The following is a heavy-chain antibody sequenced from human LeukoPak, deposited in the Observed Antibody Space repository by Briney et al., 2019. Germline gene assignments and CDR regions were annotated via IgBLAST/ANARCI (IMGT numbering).Heavy chain of an antibody. D-gene: IGHD5-24*01. J-gene: IGHJ4*02. V-gene: IGHV3-74*01. CDR2: IKTDGTTA. Sequence: GSLRLSCAAPGFSFSNQWMHWFRQVPGKGLEWVSVIKTDGTTAIYADSVKGRFTISRDNAKSTVYLQMNSLRVGDTALYFCSTGARFYFDLWGLGTLVSVSS. CDR3: STGARFYFDL. CDR1: GFSFSNQW.